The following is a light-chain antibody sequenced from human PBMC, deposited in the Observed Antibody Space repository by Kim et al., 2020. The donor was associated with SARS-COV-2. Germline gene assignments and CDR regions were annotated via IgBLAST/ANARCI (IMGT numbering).Light chain of an antibody. CDR1: NIGTKN. CDR2: GDS. V-gene: IGLV3-9*01. J-gene: IGLJ3*02. CDR3: QVWDSSTGV. Sequence: SYEPTQPLSVSVALGQTARITCGGNNIGTKNVHWFQQKPGQAPVLVICGDSNRPSGIPERFSGSNSGNTATLTISRAQPGDEADYYCQVWDSSTGVFGGG.